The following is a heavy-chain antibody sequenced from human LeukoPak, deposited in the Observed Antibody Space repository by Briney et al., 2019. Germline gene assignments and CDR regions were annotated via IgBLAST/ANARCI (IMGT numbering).Heavy chain of an antibody. V-gene: IGHV3-21*01. CDR2: ISSSSSYI. CDR1: GFTFSRYS. D-gene: IGHD6-19*01. CDR3: ARDRGSGWYGGAFDY. Sequence: PGGSLRLSCAASGFTFSRYSMNWVRQAPGKGLEWVSSISSSSSYIYYADSVKGRFTISRDNAKNSLYLQMNSLRAEDTAVYYCARDRGSGWYGGAFDYWGQGTLVTVSS. J-gene: IGHJ4*02.